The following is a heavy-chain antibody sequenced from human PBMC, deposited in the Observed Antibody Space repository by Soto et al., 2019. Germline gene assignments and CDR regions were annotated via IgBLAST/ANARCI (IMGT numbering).Heavy chain of an antibody. D-gene: IGHD5-18*01. CDR3: AKDPIGYSHGDDAFDI. CDR2: ISYDGSNK. J-gene: IGHJ3*02. Sequence: QVQLVESGGGVVQPGRSLRLSCAASGFTFSSYGMHWVRQAPGKGLEWVAVISYDGSNKYYADSVKGRFTISRDNSKNTLYLQMNSLRAEDTAVYYCAKDPIGYSHGDDAFDIWGQGTMVTVSS. CDR1: GFTFSSYG. V-gene: IGHV3-30*18.